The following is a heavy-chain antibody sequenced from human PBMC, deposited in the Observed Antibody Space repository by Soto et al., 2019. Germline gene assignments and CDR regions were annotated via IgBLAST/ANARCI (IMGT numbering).Heavy chain of an antibody. D-gene: IGHD1-26*01. CDR2: IAEDGSKK. J-gene: IGHJ4*02. Sequence: GGSLRLSCAASGFNFSTYYMGWVRQAPGKGLEWVANIAEDGSKKDYADSVKGRFTVSRDNADNSLHLQMHSLRVEDTALYYCVRGGAALPHWGQGAWDTVSS. CDR3: VRGGAALPH. V-gene: IGHV3-7*01. CDR1: GFNFSTYY.